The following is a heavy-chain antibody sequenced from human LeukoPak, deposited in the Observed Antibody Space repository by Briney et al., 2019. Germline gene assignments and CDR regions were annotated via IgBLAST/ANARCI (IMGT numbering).Heavy chain of an antibody. CDR1: GFTFSSYW. CDR3: ARDLPPGSGSAPFDY. D-gene: IGHD1-26*01. V-gene: IGHV3-7*01. J-gene: IGHJ4*02. CDR2: IKQDGSEK. Sequence: GGSLRLSCAASGFTFSSYWMSWVRQAPGKGLEWVANIKQDGSEKYYVDSVKGRFTISRDNAKNSLYLQMNSLRAEDTAVYYCARDLPPGSGSAPFDYWGQGTLVTVSS.